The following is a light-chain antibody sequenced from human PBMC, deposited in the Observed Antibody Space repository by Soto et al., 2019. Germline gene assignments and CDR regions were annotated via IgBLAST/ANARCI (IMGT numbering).Light chain of an antibody. Sequence: MMTQSPGTLSVSPGERVTLSCRASQSVTTNVAWYLQKPGQVPRLLIYSASARATDVPARFSGSGSGTDFTLTISSLQSEDFGVYYCQQYDYWWTFGQGNKVEI. CDR1: QSVTTN. CDR2: SAS. J-gene: IGKJ1*01. V-gene: IGKV3D-15*01. CDR3: QQYDYWWT.